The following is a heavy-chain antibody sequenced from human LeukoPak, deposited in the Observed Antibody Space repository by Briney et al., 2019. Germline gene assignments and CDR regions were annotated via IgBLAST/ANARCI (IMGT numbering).Heavy chain of an antibody. CDR3: AKGFSTYVYNWFDP. Sequence: PRGSLRLSCAASGFTFLTYAMNWVRQAPGEGLEWVAGISGGSGSTYYADSVKGRFTVSRDNSKSTLYLQMNSLRAADTAVYYCAKGFSTYVYNWFDPWGQGTLVAVSS. CDR1: GFTFLTYA. D-gene: IGHD3-16*01. CDR2: ISGGSGST. J-gene: IGHJ5*02. V-gene: IGHV3-23*01.